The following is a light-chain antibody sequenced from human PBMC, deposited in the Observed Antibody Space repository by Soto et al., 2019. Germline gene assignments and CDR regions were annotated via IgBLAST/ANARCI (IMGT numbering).Light chain of an antibody. CDR1: QDVSIF. Sequence: EILLAQSPATLSLSPGERATLSCKASQDVSIFLAWYQQMPGQAPRLLIHDASNRATGVPARFSGSGSGRDFTLTITSLEPEDFAVYYCQQRSTWLYTFGQGTKLEV. V-gene: IGKV3-11*02. CDR3: QQRSTWLYT. J-gene: IGKJ2*01. CDR2: DAS.